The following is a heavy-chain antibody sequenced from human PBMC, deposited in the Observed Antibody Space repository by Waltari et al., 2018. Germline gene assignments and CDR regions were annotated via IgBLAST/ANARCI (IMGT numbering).Heavy chain of an antibody. D-gene: IGHD2-8*01. V-gene: IGHV4-38-2*01. CDR3: ARVSGVYYSDY. CDR1: GYSITTGYY. J-gene: IGHJ4*02. Sequence: QVQLQESGPGLVKPSETLSLTCGVPGYSITTGYYWGWIRQPPGKGLEWIGSIYHSGSAYYNPSFKSRVSMSVDTSKNHFSLKVTSVTAADTAIYFCARVSGVYYSDYWGQGNLVTVS. CDR2: IYHSGSA.